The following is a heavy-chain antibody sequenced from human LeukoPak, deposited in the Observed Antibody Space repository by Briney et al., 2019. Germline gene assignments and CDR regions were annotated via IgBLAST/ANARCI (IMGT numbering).Heavy chain of an antibody. CDR2: IYPGDSDT. CDR3: AKNTGDSRGYYGGPFDY. CDR1: GYSFTSYW. V-gene: IGHV5-51*01. D-gene: IGHD3-22*01. Sequence: GESLKISCKGSGYSFTSYWIGWLRQMPGKGLEWMGIIYPGDSDTRYSPSFQGQVTISADKSISTAYLQWSSLKASGTAMYYCAKNTGDSRGYYGGPFDYWGQGTLVTISS. J-gene: IGHJ4*02.